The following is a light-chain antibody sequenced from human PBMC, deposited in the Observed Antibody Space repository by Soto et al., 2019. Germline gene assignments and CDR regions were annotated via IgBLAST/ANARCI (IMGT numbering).Light chain of an antibody. V-gene: IGKV1-5*03. J-gene: IGKJ1*01. Sequence: DIQMTQSPSTLSASVGDRVTITCRASQSIRTWLAWYQQKPRKAPNLLIYKASSLESGVPSRFSGSGSGTEFTLTISSLQPDDFATYYCQQYNTYARTFGQGTKVDIK. CDR2: KAS. CDR3: QQYNTYART. CDR1: QSIRTW.